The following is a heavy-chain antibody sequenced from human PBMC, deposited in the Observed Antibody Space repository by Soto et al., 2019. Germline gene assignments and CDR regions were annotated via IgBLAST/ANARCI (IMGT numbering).Heavy chain of an antibody. D-gene: IGHD3-22*01. Sequence: GGSLRLSCAASGFTFSSYAMSWVRQAPGKGLEWVSAISGSGGSTYYADSVKGRFTISRDNSKNTLYLQMNSLRAEDTAVYYCAKAPVKSDYYYDSSGPFDYWGQGTLVTVSS. CDR1: GFTFSSYA. J-gene: IGHJ4*02. CDR2: ISGSGGST. V-gene: IGHV3-23*01. CDR3: AKAPVKSDYYYDSSGPFDY.